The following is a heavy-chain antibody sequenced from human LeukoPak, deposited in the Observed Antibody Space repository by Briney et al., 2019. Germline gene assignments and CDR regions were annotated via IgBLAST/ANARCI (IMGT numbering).Heavy chain of an antibody. J-gene: IGHJ4*02. CDR2: ISAYNGNT. D-gene: IGHD6-13*01. CDR1: GYTFTSNG. Sequence: ASVKVSCKASGYTFTSNGISWVRQAPGQGLEWMGWISAYNGNTNYAQKLQGRVTMTTDTSTSTAYMELRSLRSDDTAVYYCARDLRYSSSWYRVFDYWGQGTLVTVSS. CDR3: ARDLRYSSSWYRVFDY. V-gene: IGHV1-18*01.